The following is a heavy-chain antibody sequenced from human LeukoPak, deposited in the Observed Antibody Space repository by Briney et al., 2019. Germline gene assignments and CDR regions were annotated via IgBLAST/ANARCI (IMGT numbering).Heavy chain of an antibody. Sequence: ASVKVSCKASGYTFTGYYMHWVRQAPGQGLEWMGWINPNSGGTNYAQKFQGRVTMTRDTSISIAYMELSRLRSDDTAVYYCARDDYDSSGYPFDYWGQGTLVTVSS. CDR2: INPNSGGT. J-gene: IGHJ4*02. CDR3: ARDDYDSSGYPFDY. D-gene: IGHD3-22*01. CDR1: GYTFTGYY. V-gene: IGHV1-2*02.